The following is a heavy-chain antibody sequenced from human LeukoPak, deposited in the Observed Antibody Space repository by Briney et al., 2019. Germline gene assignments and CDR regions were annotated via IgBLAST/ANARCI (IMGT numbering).Heavy chain of an antibody. CDR2: ITTTYSNT. CDR1: GGSFSGYY. J-gene: IGHJ4*02. Sequence: LSLACAVYGGSFSGYYWSWIRQAPGKGLEWVSYITTTYSNTYYADSVKGRFTISGDNAKNSLYLQMNSLRAEDTAVYYCARMLYSSGWYYFDYWGQGTLVTVSS. CDR3: ARMLYSSGWYYFDY. V-gene: IGHV3-11*01. D-gene: IGHD6-19*01.